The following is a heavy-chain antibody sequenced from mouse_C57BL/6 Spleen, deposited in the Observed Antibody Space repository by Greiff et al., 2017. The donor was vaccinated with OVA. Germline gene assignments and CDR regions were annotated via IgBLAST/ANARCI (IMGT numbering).Heavy chain of an antibody. CDR1: GFTFSSYA. Sequence: DVHLVESGGGLVKPGGSLKLSCAASGFTFSSYAMSWVRQTPEKRLEWVATISDGGSYTYYPDNVKGRFTISRDNAKNNLYLQMSHLKSEDTAMYYCARGGYYYAMDYWGQGTSVTVSS. V-gene: IGHV5-4*01. J-gene: IGHJ4*01. CDR2: ISDGGSYT. CDR3: ARGGYYYAMDY.